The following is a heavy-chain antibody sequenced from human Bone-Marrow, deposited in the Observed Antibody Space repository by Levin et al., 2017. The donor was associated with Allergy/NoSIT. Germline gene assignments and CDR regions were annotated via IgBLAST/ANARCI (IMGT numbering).Heavy chain of an antibody. CDR1: GYSFPNFW. CDR3: ARHRGRYFDY. J-gene: IGHJ4*02. D-gene: IGHD1-26*01. V-gene: IGHV5-51*01. Sequence: GESLKISCKGSGYSFPNFWIGWVRQMPGKGLEWMGIIDPGDSETRYSPSFQGQVTISADKSISTAYLQWSSLKASDTAMYYCARHRGRYFDYWGQGNLLTVSS. CDR2: IDPGDSET.